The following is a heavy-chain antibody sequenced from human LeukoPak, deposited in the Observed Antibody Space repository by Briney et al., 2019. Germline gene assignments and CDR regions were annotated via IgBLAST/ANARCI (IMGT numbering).Heavy chain of an antibody. V-gene: IGHV4-39*07. CDR1: GGSISSSSYY. CDR2: INHSGST. CDR3: ARGVRAARPVSSAYYFDY. Sequence: SETLSLTCTVSGGSISSSSYYWGWIRQPPGKGLEWIGEINHSGSTNYNPSLKSRVTISVDTSKNQFSLKLGSVTAADTAVYYCARGVRAARPVSSAYYFDYWGQGTLVTVSS. D-gene: IGHD6-6*01. J-gene: IGHJ4*02.